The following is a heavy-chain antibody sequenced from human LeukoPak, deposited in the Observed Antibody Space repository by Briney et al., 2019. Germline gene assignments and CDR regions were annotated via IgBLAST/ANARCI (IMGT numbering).Heavy chain of an antibody. D-gene: IGHD6-13*01. Sequence: SETLSLTCTVSGGSVRSDYWSWIRQPPGKGLEWIGYIDYSGSSDYNPSLKSRVTISVDTSKNQFSLRLSSVTAADTAVYYCASHKPFSGTWYGFDPWGQGTLVTVSS. V-gene: IGHV4-59*08. CDR2: IDYSGSS. CDR3: ASHKPFSGTWYGFDP. CDR1: GGSVRSDY. J-gene: IGHJ5*02.